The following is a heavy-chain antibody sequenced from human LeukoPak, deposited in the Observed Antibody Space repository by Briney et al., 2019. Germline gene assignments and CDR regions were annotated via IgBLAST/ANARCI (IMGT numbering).Heavy chain of an antibody. Sequence: GASVKVSCKASGYTFTSYGISWVRQAPGHGLEWMGWISAYNGNTNYAQKLQGRVTMTTDTSTSTAYMELRSLRSDDTAVYYCAITALARYSYERRWNAFDIWGQGTMVTVSS. D-gene: IGHD5-18*01. V-gene: IGHV1-18*01. CDR1: GYTFTSYG. CDR2: ISAYNGNT. CDR3: AITALARYSYERRWNAFDI. J-gene: IGHJ3*02.